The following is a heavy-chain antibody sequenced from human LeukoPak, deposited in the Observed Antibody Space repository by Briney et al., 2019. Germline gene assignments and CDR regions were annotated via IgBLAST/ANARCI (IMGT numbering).Heavy chain of an antibody. CDR1: GFTFSIYA. D-gene: IGHD4-17*01. J-gene: IGHJ4*02. Sequence: PGGSLRLSCAASGFTFSIYAMSWVRQAPGKGLEWVSAISGSGGSTYYADSVKGRFTISRDNSKNTLYLQMNSLRAEDTAVYYCAHTGVPMTTIDYWGQGTLVTVSS. CDR2: ISGSGGST. V-gene: IGHV3-23*01. CDR3: AHTGVPMTTIDY.